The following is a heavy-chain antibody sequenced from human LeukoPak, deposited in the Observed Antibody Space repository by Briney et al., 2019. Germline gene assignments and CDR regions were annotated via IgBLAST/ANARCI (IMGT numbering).Heavy chain of an antibody. D-gene: IGHD3-10*01. CDR3: ARVVVRGVINSPFVY. CDR1: GFTFSSYS. V-gene: IGHV3-48*04. Sequence: GGSLRLSCAVSGFTFSSYSMNWVRQAPGKGLEWVSYISSSSSTMYYADSVKGRFTISRDNAKNSLYLQMNSLRAEDTAVYYCARVVVRGVINSPFVYWGQGTLVTVSS. J-gene: IGHJ4*02. CDR2: ISSSSSTM.